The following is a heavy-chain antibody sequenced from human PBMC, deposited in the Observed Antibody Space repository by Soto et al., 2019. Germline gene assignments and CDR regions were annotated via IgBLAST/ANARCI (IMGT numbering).Heavy chain of an antibody. J-gene: IGHJ3*02. CDR3: ARDGAIKDAFDI. D-gene: IGHD3-16*01. CDR1: GGSVSSGSYY. CDR2: IYYSGST. V-gene: IGHV4-61*01. Sequence: QVQLQESGPGLVKPSETLSLTCTVSGGSVSSGSYYWSWIRQPPGKGLEWIGYIYYSGSTNYNPSLKSRVTISVDTSKNQFSLKLSSVTAAYTAVYYCARDGAIKDAFDIWGQGTMVTVSS.